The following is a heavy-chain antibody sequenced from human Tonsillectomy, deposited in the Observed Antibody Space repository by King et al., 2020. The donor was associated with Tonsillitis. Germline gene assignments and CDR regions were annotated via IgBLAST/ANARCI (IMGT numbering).Heavy chain of an antibody. J-gene: IGHJ4*02. CDR2: ISSKGGTT. CDR1: GFIFSNYA. Sequence: VQLVESGGGLVRPGESLRLPCSASGFIFSNYAMHWVRQAPGKGLEIVSGISSKGGTTYYADSVKARFTISRDDSKNTLYLQMSSLRTDETAVYYCLKGRGGYTDYPRFDYWGQGTLVTVSS. V-gene: IGHV3-64D*06. D-gene: IGHD5-12*01. CDR3: LKGRGGYTDYPRFDY.